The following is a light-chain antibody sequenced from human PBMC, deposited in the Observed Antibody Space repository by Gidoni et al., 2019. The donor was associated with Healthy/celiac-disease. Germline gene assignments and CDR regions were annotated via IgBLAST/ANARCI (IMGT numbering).Light chain of an antibody. V-gene: IGKV3-15*01. CDR1: QRGSSN. Sequence: IVMKQYPATLSVSPGKRATLSCTASQRGSSNLAWYQKQPGQAPRLLIYGSSTRATGIPGRFSGSWSGTEFTLTSSSLQSEDVAVYYCQQYNNWPRTFGQGTKVEIK. CDR2: GSS. J-gene: IGKJ1*01. CDR3: QQYNNWPRT.